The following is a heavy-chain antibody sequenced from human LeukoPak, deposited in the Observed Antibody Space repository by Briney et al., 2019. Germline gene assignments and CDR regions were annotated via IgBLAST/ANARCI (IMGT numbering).Heavy chain of an antibody. CDR2: ISAYNGNT. Sequence: ASVKVSCKASGYTLNTYGISWVRQAPGQGLEWTGSISAYNGNTNYAQKLQGRVTLTTDTSTSTAYLELRSLRSDDTAVYYCARGGITPHYYMDVWGKGTTVTVSS. J-gene: IGHJ6*03. CDR1: GYTLNTYG. V-gene: IGHV1-18*01. CDR3: ARGGITPHYYMDV. D-gene: IGHD6-13*01.